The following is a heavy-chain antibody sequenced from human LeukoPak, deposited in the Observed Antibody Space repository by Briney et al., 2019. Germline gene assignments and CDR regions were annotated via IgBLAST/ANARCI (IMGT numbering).Heavy chain of an antibody. CDR1: VFSVTNYY. CDR3: ATLYS. J-gene: IGHJ4*02. V-gene: IGHV3-53*01. CDR2: IYTGGTT. Sequence: GGSLRLSCAASVFSVTNYYMNCVREAPGEGLECVVVIYTGGTTDYADSATGRFTNSRDNSKNTIYLQMNSLRAEDTAVYCCATLYSWGQGTLVTVSS.